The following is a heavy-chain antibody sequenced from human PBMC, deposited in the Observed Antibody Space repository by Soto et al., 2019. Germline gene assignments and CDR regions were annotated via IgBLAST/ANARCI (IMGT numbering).Heavy chain of an antibody. CDR3: ARVRFLEWLSTRGGFDY. CDR1: GGSFSGYY. J-gene: IGHJ4*02. CDR2: INHSGST. D-gene: IGHD3-3*01. Sequence: SETLSLTCAVYGGSFSGYYWSWIRQPPGKGLEWIGEINHSGSTNYNPSLKSRVTISVDTSKNQFSLKLSSVTAADTAVYYCARVRFLEWLSTRGGFDYWGQGTLVTVSS. V-gene: IGHV4-34*01.